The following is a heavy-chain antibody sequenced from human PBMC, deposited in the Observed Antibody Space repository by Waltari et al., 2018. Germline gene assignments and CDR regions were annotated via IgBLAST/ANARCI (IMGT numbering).Heavy chain of an antibody. CDR1: GYFISSGYY. CDR3: ARGSVMAHFDY. D-gene: IGHD2-21*01. CDR2: IYQTGTT. J-gene: IGHJ4*02. Sequence: QVHLQESGPGLVKASETLSLTCNVPGYFISSGYYWGWIRQPPGKGLEWIGTIYQTGTTYSNPSLKRLVTISVGTSKTQFSLQVRAVTAADTAVYDCARGSVMAHFDYWGQGTLVTVSS. V-gene: IGHV4-38-2*02.